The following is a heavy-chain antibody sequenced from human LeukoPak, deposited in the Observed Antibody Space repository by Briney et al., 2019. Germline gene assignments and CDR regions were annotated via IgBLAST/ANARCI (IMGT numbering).Heavy chain of an antibody. CDR1: GYTFTSYG. D-gene: IGHD6-19*01. V-gene: IGHV1-69*06. CDR2: IIPIFGTA. Sequence: ASVKVSCKASGYTFTSYGISWVRQAPGQGLEWMGGIIPIFGTANYAQKFQGRVTITADKSTSTAYMELSSLRSEDTAVYYCARAYVDSSGWYYFDYWGQGTLVTVSS. J-gene: IGHJ4*02. CDR3: ARAYVDSSGWYYFDY.